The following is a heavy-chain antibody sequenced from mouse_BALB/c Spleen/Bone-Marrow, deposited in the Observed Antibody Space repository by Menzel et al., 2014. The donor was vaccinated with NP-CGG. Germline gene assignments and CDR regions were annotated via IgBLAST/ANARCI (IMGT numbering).Heavy chain of an antibody. CDR1: GYTFTFYW. CDR2: INPSNGRT. V-gene: IGHV1S81*02. D-gene: IGHD2-3*01. J-gene: IGHJ3*01. CDR3: ARYDGPAWFAY. Sequence: QVQLKESGAELVKPGASVKLSCKASGYTFTFYWIHWVKQGPGQGLEWIGEINPSNGRTNYNEKFKNKATLTVDKSSSTAYMQLSSLTSEDSAVYFCARYDGPAWFAYWGQGTLVTVSA.